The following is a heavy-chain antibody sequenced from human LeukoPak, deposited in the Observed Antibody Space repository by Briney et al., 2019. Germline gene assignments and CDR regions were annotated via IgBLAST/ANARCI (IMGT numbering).Heavy chain of an antibody. V-gene: IGHV1-69*05. J-gene: IGHJ4*02. D-gene: IGHD6-19*01. CDR2: IISIFGTA. CDR3: VPTAGYSSGWYNFDY. CDR1: GGTFSSYA. Sequence: SVKVSCKASGGTFSSYAISWVRQAPGQGLEWMGGIISIFGTANYAQKFQGRVTITTDESTSTAYMELSSLRSEDTAVYYCVPTAGYSSGWYNFDYWGQGTLVTVSS.